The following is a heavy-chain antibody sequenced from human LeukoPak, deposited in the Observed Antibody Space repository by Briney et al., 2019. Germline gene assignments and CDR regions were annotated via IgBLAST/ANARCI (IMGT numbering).Heavy chain of an antibody. V-gene: IGHV3-9*01. Sequence: PGRSLRLSCAASGFTFDDYAMHWVRQAPGKGLEWVSGISWNSGSIGHADSVKGRFTISRDNAKNSLYLQMNSLRAEDTALYYCAKDMWAGYYDSSGYRPRSFDYWGQGTLVTVSS. D-gene: IGHD3-22*01. CDR1: GFTFDDYA. J-gene: IGHJ4*02. CDR2: ISWNSGSI. CDR3: AKDMWAGYYDSSGYRPRSFDY.